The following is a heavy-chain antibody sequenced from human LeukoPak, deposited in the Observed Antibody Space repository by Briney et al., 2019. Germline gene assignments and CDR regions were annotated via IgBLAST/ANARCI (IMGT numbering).Heavy chain of an antibody. J-gene: IGHJ5*02. CDR1: GFTFSSYA. Sequence: GGSLRLSCAASGFTFSSYAMSWVRQAPGKGLEWVSGISGSGDGTYYADSVKGRFTISRDNAKNSLYLQMNSLRAEDTAVYYCARVGRRLLLWFGTNWFDPWGQGTLVTVSS. V-gene: IGHV3-23*01. D-gene: IGHD3-10*01. CDR3: ARVGRRLLLWFGTNWFDP. CDR2: ISGSGDGT.